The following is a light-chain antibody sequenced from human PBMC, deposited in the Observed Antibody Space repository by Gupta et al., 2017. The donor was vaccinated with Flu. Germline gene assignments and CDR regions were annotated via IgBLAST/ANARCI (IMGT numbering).Light chain of an antibody. Sequence: GKTARITCGGDDNESKRVHLGQQKPGQGTVLVVYEDSDRTSGIPERVSGANAENTAKLNISRFEAGDEAYYYGQVWETSSDHEVFGGGTKLTVL. CDR3: QVWETSSDHEV. CDR2: EDS. J-gene: IGLJ2*01. CDR1: DNESKR. V-gene: IGLV3-21*03.